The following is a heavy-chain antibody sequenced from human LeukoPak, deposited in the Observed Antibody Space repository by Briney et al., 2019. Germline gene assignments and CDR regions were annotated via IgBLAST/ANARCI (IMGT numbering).Heavy chain of an antibody. CDR1: GFTFSSYN. V-gene: IGHV3-21*01. J-gene: IGHJ4*02. CDR2: ITSSSTYI. D-gene: IGHD2/OR15-2a*01. CDR3: ARDLSRFTSVDRPYDY. Sequence: GGSLRLSCAASGFTFSSYNMNWVRQAPGKGLEWVSSITSSSTYIYYADSVKGRFTISRDNAKNSLYLQMNSLRAEDTAVYYCARDLSRFTSVDRPYDYWGQGTLVTVSS.